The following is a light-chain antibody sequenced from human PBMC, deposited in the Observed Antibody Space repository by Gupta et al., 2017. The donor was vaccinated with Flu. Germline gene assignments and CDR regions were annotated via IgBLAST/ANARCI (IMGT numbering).Light chain of an antibody. V-gene: IGLV2-11*01. CDR3: CSYAGSYAGNYYL. CDR2: DVT. Sequence: VGGYDYDSWYQQHPGKVPKIMIYDVTRRPSGGPDRFSGAKSGNTAFLTVSGLQAEDDADYYCCSYAGSYAGNYYLFGGGTKLTVL. CDR1: VGGYDY. J-gene: IGLJ2*01.